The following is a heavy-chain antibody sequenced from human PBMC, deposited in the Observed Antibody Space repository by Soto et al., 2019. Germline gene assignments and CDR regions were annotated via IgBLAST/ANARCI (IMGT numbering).Heavy chain of an antibody. CDR1: GGSSSSYY. CDR2: IYYSGST. J-gene: IGHJ5*02. Sequence: PSETLSLTCTVSGGSSSSYYWSWIRQPPGKGLEWIGYIYYSGSTNYNPSLKSRVTISVDTSKNQFSLKLSSVTAADTAVYYCARVNLYSSSLWFDPWGQGTLVTVSS. V-gene: IGHV4-59*01. D-gene: IGHD6-6*01. CDR3: ARVNLYSSSLWFDP.